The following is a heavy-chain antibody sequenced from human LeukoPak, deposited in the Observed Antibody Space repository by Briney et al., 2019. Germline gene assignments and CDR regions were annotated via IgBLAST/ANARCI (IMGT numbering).Heavy chain of an antibody. CDR1: GFTFSSYA. Sequence: GVALRLSCAASGFTFSSYAMSWVRQAPGKGLEWVSAISGSGGSTYYADSVKGRFTISRDNSKNTLYLQMNSLRAEDTAVYYCAEGITIFGRNYYGMDVWGQGTTVTVSS. V-gene: IGHV3-23*01. CDR3: AEGITIFGRNYYGMDV. D-gene: IGHD3-3*01. CDR2: ISGSGGST. J-gene: IGHJ6*02.